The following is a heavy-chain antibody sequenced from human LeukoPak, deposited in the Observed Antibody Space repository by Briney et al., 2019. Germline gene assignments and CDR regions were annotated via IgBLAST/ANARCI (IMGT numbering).Heavy chain of an antibody. V-gene: IGHV4-59*01. CDR3: ARAGVGATTDPSPPDYYYYYGMDV. CDR1: GGSISSYY. J-gene: IGHJ6*02. CDR2: IYYSGST. D-gene: IGHD1-26*01. Sequence: SETLSLTCTVSGGSISSYYWSWIRQPPGKGLEWIGYIYYSGSTNYNPSLKSRVTISVDTSKNQVSLKLSSVTAADTAVYYCARAGVGATTDPSPPDYYYYYGMDVWGQGTTVTVSS.